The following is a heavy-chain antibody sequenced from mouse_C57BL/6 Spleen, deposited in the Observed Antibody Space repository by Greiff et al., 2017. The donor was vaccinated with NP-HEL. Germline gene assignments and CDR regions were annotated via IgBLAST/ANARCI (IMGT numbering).Heavy chain of an antibody. J-gene: IGHJ1*03. CDR2: IYPGDGDT. D-gene: IGHD4-1*01. V-gene: IGHV1-82*01. Sequence: QVQLQQSGPELVKPGASVKISCKASGYAFSSSWMNWVKQRPGKGLEWIGRIYPGDGDTNYNGKFKGKATLTADKSSSTAYMQLSSLTSEDSAVYCCARLGLGLWYFDVWGTGTTVTVSS. CDR3: ARLGLGLWYFDV. CDR1: GYAFSSSW.